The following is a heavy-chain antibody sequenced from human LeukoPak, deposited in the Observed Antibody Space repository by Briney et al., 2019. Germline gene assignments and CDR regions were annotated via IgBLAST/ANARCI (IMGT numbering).Heavy chain of an antibody. V-gene: IGHV1-24*01. CDR3: ATRITMVRGVIIENWFDP. CDR1: GYTLTELS. CDR2: FDPEDGET. Sequence: ASVKVSCKVSGYTLTELSMHWVRQAPGKGLEWMGGFDPEDGETIYAQKFQGRVTMTEDTSTDTAYMELSSLRSEDTAVYYCATRITMVRGVIIENWFDPWGQGTLVTVSS. J-gene: IGHJ5*02. D-gene: IGHD3-10*01.